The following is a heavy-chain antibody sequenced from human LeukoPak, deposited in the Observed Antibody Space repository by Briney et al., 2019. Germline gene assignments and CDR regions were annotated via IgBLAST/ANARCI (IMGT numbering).Heavy chain of an antibody. V-gene: IGHV1-2*06. D-gene: IGHD3-10*01. Sequence: GASVKVSCKASGYTFTGYYIHWVRQAPGQGLEWMGRINPNSGGTNYAQKFQGRVTMTRDTSISTAYMELSRLRSDDTAVYYCARGTYYYGSGSRDWGQGTLVTVSS. CDR1: GYTFTGYY. CDR2: INPNSGGT. J-gene: IGHJ4*02. CDR3: ARGTYYYGSGSRD.